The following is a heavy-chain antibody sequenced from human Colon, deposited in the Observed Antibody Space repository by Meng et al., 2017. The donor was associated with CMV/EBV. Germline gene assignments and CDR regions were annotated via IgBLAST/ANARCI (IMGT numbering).Heavy chain of an antibody. D-gene: IGHD3-10*01. V-gene: IGHV1-2*02. CDR3: ATISGGDFDF. Sequence: QVQRVQVGAEVKRPGASVKAACKTSGYTFTGYFMFWVRQAPGQGLGWMGSLNPNSGDTNSAQKFHGRLTMTRDTSIHTAYMELGSLRSDDTAVYYCATISGGDFDFWGQGTLVTVSS. CDR1: GYTFTGYF. J-gene: IGHJ4*02. CDR2: LNPNSGDT.